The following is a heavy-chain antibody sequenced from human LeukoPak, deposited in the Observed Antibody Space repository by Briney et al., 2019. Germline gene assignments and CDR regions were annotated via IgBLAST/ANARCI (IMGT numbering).Heavy chain of an antibody. J-gene: IGHJ4*02. Sequence: ASVKVSCEASGYTFTSYYMHWVRQAPGQGLEWMGIINPSGGSTSYAQKFQGRVTMTRDTSTSTVYMELSSLRSEDTAVYYCARDRSYYDFWSGYYYFDYWGQGTLVTVSS. CDR3: ARDRSYYDFWSGYYYFDY. CDR2: INPSGGST. D-gene: IGHD3-3*01. V-gene: IGHV1-46*01. CDR1: GYTFTSYY.